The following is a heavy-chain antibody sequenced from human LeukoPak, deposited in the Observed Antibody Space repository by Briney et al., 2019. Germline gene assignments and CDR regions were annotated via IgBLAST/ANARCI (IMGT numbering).Heavy chain of an antibody. CDR2: MNPNSGNT. CDR1: GYTFTSYD. Sequence: GASVKVSCKASGYTFTSYDINWVRQATGQGLEWMGWMNPNSGNTNYAQKLQGRVTMTTDTSTSTAYMELRSLRSDDTAVYYCARGPKRAVVPAARLFDYWGQGTLVTVSS. D-gene: IGHD2-2*01. J-gene: IGHJ4*02. V-gene: IGHV1-18*01. CDR3: ARGPKRAVVPAARLFDY.